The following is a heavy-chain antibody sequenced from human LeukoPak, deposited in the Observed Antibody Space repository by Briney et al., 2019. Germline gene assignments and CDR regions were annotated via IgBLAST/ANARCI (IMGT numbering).Heavy chain of an antibody. CDR2: IIPIFGTA. V-gene: IGHV1-69*05. Sequence: SVKVSCKASGGTFSSYAISWVRQAPGQGLEWMGGIIPIFGTANYAQKFQGRVTITTDESTSTAYMELSSLRSEDTAVYYCARDSGSYFRALDIWGQGTMVTVSS. CDR1: GGTFSSYA. D-gene: IGHD1-26*01. J-gene: IGHJ3*02. CDR3: ARDSGSYFRALDI.